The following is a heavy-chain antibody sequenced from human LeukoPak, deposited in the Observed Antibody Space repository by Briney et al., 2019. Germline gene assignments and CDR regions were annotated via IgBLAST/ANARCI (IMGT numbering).Heavy chain of an antibody. CDR1: GGTFSSYA. J-gene: IGHJ5*02. D-gene: IGHD3-9*01. Sequence: SVKVSCKASGGTFSSYAISWVRQAPGQGLEWMGGIIPIFGTANYAQKFQGRVTITADESTSTAYKELSSLRSEDTDVYYCARGWRRYFDWLLQNPHDNGFDPWGQGTLVTVSS. V-gene: IGHV1-69*13. CDR3: ARGWRRYFDWLLQNPHDNGFDP. CDR2: IIPIFGTA.